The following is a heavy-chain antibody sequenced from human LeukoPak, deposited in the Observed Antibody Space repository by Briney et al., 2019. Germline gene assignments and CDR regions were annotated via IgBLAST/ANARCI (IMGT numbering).Heavy chain of an antibody. D-gene: IGHD3-10*01. J-gene: IGHJ4*02. Sequence: PSETLSLTCTVSDGSITNSFYYWGWIRQPPGKGLEWIGNIYYSGNTFHKSSLESRVTISVDTSKNQFSLKLTSVTAADTAVYYCARHRVGRFGVSLDNWGQGTLVTVSS. CDR1: DGSITNSFYY. CDR2: IYYSGNT. V-gene: IGHV4-39*01. CDR3: ARHRVGRFGVSLDN.